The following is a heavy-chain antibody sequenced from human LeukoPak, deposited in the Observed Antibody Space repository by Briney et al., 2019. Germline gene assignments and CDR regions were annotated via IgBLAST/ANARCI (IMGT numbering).Heavy chain of an antibody. J-gene: IGHJ4*02. D-gene: IGHD5-12*01. CDR2: ISSSSSTI. CDR3: ARGGYRSPFGY. V-gene: IGHV3-48*01. CDR1: GFTFSSYS. Sequence: GGSLRLSCAASGFTFSSYSMNWVRQAPGKGLEWVSYISSSSSTIYYADSVKGRFTISRDNAKNSLYLQMNSLRAEDTAVYYCARGGYRSPFGYWGQGTLVTVSS.